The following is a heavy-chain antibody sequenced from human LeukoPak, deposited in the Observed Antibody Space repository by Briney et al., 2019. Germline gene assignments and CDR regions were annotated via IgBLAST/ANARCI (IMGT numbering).Heavy chain of an antibody. CDR2: INRSGGA. J-gene: IGHJ4*02. D-gene: IGHD2-21*02. CDR3: ARGDTYCGGDCYAPNY. Sequence: SETLSLTCAVYGGSFIGYYWSWIRQPPGKGLEWIGEINRSGGANYNPSLKSRVTISVDTSKNQFSLKMSSVTAADTAVYYCARGDTYCGGDCYAPNYWAKETLVTVSS. CDR1: GGSFIGYY. V-gene: IGHV4-34*01.